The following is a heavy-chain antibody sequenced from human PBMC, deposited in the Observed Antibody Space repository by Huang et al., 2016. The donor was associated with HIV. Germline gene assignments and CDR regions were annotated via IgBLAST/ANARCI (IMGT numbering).Heavy chain of an antibody. V-gene: IGHV3-48*01. CDR1: GFTFSSYS. Sequence: EVQLVESGGGLVKPGGSLRLSCAASGFTFSSYSMNWVRQAPGRGLEWVSDISGRSSNIYYAHSVKGRFTISRDNAKSSLCLQLNSLRAEDTAVYYCARTEMEYYYGSSGYYPDYWGQGTLVIVSS. J-gene: IGHJ4*02. CDR3: ARTEMEYYYGSSGYYPDY. D-gene: IGHD3-22*01. CDR2: ISGRSSNI.